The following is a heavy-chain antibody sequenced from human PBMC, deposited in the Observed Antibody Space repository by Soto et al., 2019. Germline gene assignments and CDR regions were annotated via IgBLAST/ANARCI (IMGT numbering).Heavy chain of an antibody. J-gene: IGHJ5*01. CDR2: IYTSGST. D-gene: IGHD2-2*01. CDR3: ARDLPLGYCSSTSCYWTDYKWFDS. Sequence: LXLPCTASXFSSISYYGSWNRQPAGKGLEWIGRIYTSGSTNYNPSLKSRVTMSVDTSKNQFSLKLSSVTAADTAVYYCARDLPLGYCSSTSCYWTDYKWFDSWGQGTLVTVSS. V-gene: IGHV4-4*07. CDR1: XFSSISYY.